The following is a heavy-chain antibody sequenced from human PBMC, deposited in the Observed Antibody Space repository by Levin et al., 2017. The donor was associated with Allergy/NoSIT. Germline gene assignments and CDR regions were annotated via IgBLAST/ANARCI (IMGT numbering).Heavy chain of an antibody. CDR3: ARERSATMVRGEIDY. D-gene: IGHD3-10*01. CDR1: GFTVSSNY. J-gene: IGHJ4*02. CDR2: IYSGGST. V-gene: IGHV3-66*01. Sequence: GGSLRLSCAASGFTVSSNYMSWVRQAPGKGLEWVSVIYSGGSTYYADSVKGRFTISRDNSKNTLYLQMNSLRAEDTAVYYCARERSATMVRGEIDYWGQGTLVTVSS.